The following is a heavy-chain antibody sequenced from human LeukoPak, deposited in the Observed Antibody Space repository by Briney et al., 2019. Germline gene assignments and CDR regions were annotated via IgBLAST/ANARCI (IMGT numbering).Heavy chain of an antibody. J-gene: IGHJ6*02. Sequence: ASVKVSCKVSGYTLTELSMHWVRQAPGKGLEWMGGFDPEDGETIYAQKFQGRVTMTEDTSTDTAYMELSSLRSEDTAVYYCATGPITPYGMDVWGQGTTVTVSS. CDR3: ATGPITPYGMDV. CDR2: FDPEDGET. D-gene: IGHD3-3*01. V-gene: IGHV1-24*01. CDR1: GYTLTELS.